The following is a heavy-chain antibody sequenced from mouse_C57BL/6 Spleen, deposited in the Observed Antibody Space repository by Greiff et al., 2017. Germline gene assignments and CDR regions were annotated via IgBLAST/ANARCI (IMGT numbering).Heavy chain of an antibody. D-gene: IGHD1-1*01. CDR1: GYTFTSYW. CDR3: ARSNYYGSSYDAMDY. CDR2: IDPNSGGT. Sequence: QVQLQPPGAELVKPGASVKLSCKASGYTFTSYWMHWVKQRPGRGLEWIGRIDPNSGGTKYNEKFKSKATLTVDKPTSTAYMPLSSLTSEDSAVYYCARSNYYGSSYDAMDYWGQGTSVTVSS. V-gene: IGHV1-72*01. J-gene: IGHJ4*01.